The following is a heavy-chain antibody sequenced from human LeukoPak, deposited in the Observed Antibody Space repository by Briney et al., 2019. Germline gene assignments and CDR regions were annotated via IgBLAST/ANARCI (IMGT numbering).Heavy chain of an antibody. J-gene: IGHJ4*02. Sequence: GASVKVSCKASGGTFSSYAISWVRQAPGQGLEWMGRIIPILGIANCAQKFQGRVTITADKSTSTAYMELSSLRSEDTAVYYCARGAIRRDSYGEYYFDYWGQGTLVTVSS. CDR2: IIPILGIA. D-gene: IGHD5-18*01. CDR1: GGTFSSYA. V-gene: IGHV1-69*04. CDR3: ARGAIRRDSYGEYYFDY.